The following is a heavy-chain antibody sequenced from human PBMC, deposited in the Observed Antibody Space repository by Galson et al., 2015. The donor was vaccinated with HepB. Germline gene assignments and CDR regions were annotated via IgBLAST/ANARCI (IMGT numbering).Heavy chain of an antibody. CDR2: IDLDDAK. CDR1: GFSLTTNEMY. J-gene: IGHJ4*02. CDR3: AGGRYYFDY. D-gene: IGHD1-26*01. Sequence: PALVKPTQTLTLTCTFSGFSLTTNEMYVSWIRQPPGKALEWLARIDLDDAKYYTASLKTGLTISKDTSKNQVVLTMTNMDPVDTATYYCAGGRYYFDYWGQGTLVTASS. V-gene: IGHV2-70*11.